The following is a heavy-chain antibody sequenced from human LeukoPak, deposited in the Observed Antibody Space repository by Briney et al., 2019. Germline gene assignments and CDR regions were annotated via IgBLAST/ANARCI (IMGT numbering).Heavy chain of an antibody. D-gene: IGHD4-17*01. J-gene: IGHJ6*03. V-gene: IGHV3-23*01. CDR2: ISGSGGST. CDR1: GFTFSSYG. Sequence: GGTLRLSCAASGFTFSSYGMSWVRQAPGKGLEWVSAISGSGGSTYYADSVKGRFTISRDNSKNTLYLQMNSLRAEDTAVYYCAKGPPGAGYYYYMDVWGKGTTVTISS. CDR3: AKGPPGAGYYYYMDV.